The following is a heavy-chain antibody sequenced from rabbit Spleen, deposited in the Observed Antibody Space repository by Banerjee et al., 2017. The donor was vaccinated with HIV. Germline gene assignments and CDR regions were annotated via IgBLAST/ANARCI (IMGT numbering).Heavy chain of an antibody. CDR1: GFSFSGEYY. CDR3: ARSKTVGDDVIAL. D-gene: IGHD2-1*01. Sequence: QEQLEESGGDLVKPGASLTLTCTASGFSFSGEYYICWVRQTPGKGLEWSACIYADSTGTIYYARWAKGRFTISKTSSTTVTLQMTSLTAADTATYFCARSKTVGDDVIALWGPGTLVTVS. V-gene: IGHV1S45*01. CDR2: IYADSTGTI. J-gene: IGHJ4*01.